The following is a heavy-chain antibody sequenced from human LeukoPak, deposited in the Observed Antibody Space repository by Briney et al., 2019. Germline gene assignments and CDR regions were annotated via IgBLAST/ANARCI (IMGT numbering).Heavy chain of an antibody. V-gene: IGHV3-7*01. CDR1: GFTFSSYW. CDR3: ARRGVEAIKVLRYFDWPNYWYFDL. Sequence: GGSLRLSCAASGFTFSSYWMSWVRQAPGKGLEWVANIKQDGSEKYYVDSVKGRFTISRDNAKNSLYLQMNSLRAEDTAVYYCARRGVEAIKVLRYFDWPNYWYFDLWGRGTLVTVSS. CDR2: IKQDGSEK. D-gene: IGHD3-9*01. J-gene: IGHJ2*01.